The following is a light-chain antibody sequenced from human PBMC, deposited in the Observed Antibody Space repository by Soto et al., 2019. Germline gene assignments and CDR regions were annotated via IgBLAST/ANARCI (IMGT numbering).Light chain of an antibody. CDR2: AAS. CDR3: QQTYAVPSMT. V-gene: IGKV1-39*01. CDR1: QSIDTY. J-gene: IGKJ5*01. Sequence: DIQMTQSPHSLSASVGDRVTITCRASQSIDTYLSWYQQKPGKVPNLLIYAASSLQSGVPSRFSGSGSGTDFTLTISSLQPEDSATYYCQQTYAVPSMTFGQGTRLEIK.